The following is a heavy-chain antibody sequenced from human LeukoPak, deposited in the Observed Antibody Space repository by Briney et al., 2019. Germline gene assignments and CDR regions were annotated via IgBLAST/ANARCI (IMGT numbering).Heavy chain of an antibody. D-gene: IGHD6-25*01. J-gene: IGHJ4*02. Sequence: SETLSLTCAVSGFSIGTDYYWGWVRQSPGEGLEWIGSISHSGTTYYNPSLKSRVTISLDTSKNQFSLKMTSVTAADTAVYYCARGMSSISAVGLWGQGTLVTVSS. V-gene: IGHV4-38-2*01. CDR1: GFSIGTDYY. CDR2: ISHSGTT. CDR3: ARGMSSISAVGL.